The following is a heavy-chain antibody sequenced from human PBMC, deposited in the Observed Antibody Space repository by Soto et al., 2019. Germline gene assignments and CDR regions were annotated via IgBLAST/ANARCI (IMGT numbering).Heavy chain of an antibody. CDR3: VSGPHYYFDY. CDR2: IYWDDDK. Sequence: SGPMLVNPTQTLTLTCTFSGFSLSTSGVGVGWIRQPPGKALEWLALIYWDDDKRYSPSLKSRLTITKDTSKNQVVLTMTNMDPVDTATYYCVSGPHYYFDYWGQGTLVTVSS. D-gene: IGHD3-3*01. J-gene: IGHJ4*02. V-gene: IGHV2-5*02. CDR1: GFSLSTSGVG.